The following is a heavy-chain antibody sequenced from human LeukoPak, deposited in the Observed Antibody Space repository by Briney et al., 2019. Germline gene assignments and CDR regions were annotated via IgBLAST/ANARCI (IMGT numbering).Heavy chain of an antibody. D-gene: IGHD3-3*01. CDR2: IYYSGST. V-gene: IGHV4-59*12. CDR1: GGSISSYY. CDR3: ARVSTYYDFWSGYYTSYYYGMDV. J-gene: IGHJ6*02. Sequence: PSETLSLTCTVSGGSISSYYWSWIRQPPGKGLEWIGYIYYSGSTNYNPSLKSRVTISVDTSKNQFSLKLSSVTAADTAVYYCARVSTYYDFWSGYYTSYYYGMDVWGQGTTVTVSS.